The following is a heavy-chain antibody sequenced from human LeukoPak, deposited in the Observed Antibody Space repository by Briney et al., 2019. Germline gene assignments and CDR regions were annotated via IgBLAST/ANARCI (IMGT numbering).Heavy chain of an antibody. J-gene: IGHJ5*02. CDR1: GFTFSSYW. CDR2: IKQDGSEK. CDR3: ARGRSMVRGYQAFDP. D-gene: IGHD3-10*01. Sequence: PGGSLRLSCAASGFTFSSYWMSWVRQAPGKGLEWVANIKQDGSEKYYVDSVKGRFTISRDNAKNSLYLQMNSLRAEDTAVYYCARGRSMVRGYQAFDPWGQGTLVTVSS. V-gene: IGHV3-7*01.